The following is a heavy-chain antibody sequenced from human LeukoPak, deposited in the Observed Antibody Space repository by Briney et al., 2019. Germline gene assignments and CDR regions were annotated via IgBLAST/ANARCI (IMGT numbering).Heavy chain of an antibody. CDR2: IHGSASYN. Sequence: GGSLRLSCATSGFTFSNYYLNWVRQAPGKGLEWVSCIHGSASYNYYADSVKGRFTISRDDSKNTLYLQMNSLKTEDTAVYYCITGPFWGQGTLVTVSS. CDR1: GFTFSNYY. V-gene: IGHV3-21*03. CDR3: ITGPF. J-gene: IGHJ4*02.